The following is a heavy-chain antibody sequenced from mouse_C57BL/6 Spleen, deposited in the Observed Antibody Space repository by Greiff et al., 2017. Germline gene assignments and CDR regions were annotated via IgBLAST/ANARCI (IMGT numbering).Heavy chain of an antibody. CDR3: ARSDPFYAMDD. V-gene: IGHV1-80*01. CDR1: GYAFSSYW. CDR2: IYPGDGDT. Sequence: QVQLQQSGAELVKPGASVKISCKASGYAFSSYWMNWVKQRPGKGLEWIGQIYPGDGDTNYNGKFKGKATLTADKSSSTAYMQLSSLTSEDSAVYFCARSDPFYAMDDWGQGTSVTVSS. J-gene: IGHJ4*01.